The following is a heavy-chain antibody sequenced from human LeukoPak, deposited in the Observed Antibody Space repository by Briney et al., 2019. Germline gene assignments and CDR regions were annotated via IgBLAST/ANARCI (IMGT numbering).Heavy chain of an antibody. CDR2: IYYSGST. D-gene: IGHD3-22*01. CDR3: ARGSYYYGSSGFGKTNDY. J-gene: IGHJ4*02. V-gene: IGHV4-61*08. CDR1: GGSISSGDYY. Sequence: MTSQTLSLTCTVSGGSISSGDYYWSWIRQPPGKGLEWIGYIYYSGSTNYNPSLKSRVTISVDTSKNQFSLKLSSVTAADTAVYYCARGSYYYGSSGFGKTNDYWGQGTLVTVSS.